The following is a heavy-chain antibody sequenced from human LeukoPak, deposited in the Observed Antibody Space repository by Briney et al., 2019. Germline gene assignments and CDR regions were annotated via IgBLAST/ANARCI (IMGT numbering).Heavy chain of an antibody. Sequence: PGGSLRLSCEASGFSVSSNDMSWVRQAPGKGLECVSVIDRGGSTFYADSVKGRFTISRDSSKNTLYLQMNSLRVEDTAEFYCAKRVGYGYGMDVWGQGTTVTVSS. CDR2: IDRGGST. V-gene: IGHV3-53*01. D-gene: IGHD6-13*01. J-gene: IGHJ6*02. CDR1: GFSVSSND. CDR3: AKRVGYGYGMDV.